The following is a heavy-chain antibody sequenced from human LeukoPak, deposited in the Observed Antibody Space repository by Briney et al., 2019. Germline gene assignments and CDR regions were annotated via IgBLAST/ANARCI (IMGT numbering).Heavy chain of an antibody. J-gene: IGHJ4*02. Sequence: GASVKVSCKASGYTFTSYGISWVRQAPGQGLEWMGWISAYNGNTNYAQKLQGRVSMTTDTSTSTAYMELRSLRSDDTAVYYCARDAHIVVVPAALDYWSQGTLVTVSS. D-gene: IGHD2-2*01. CDR2: ISAYNGNT. CDR1: GYTFTSYG. V-gene: IGHV1-18*01. CDR3: ARDAHIVVVPAALDY.